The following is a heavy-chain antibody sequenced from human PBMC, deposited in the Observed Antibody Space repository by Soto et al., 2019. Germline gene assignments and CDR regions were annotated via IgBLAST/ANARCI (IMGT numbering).Heavy chain of an antibody. CDR3: AKEARHSTGWYYFDY. J-gene: IGHJ4*02. CDR2: ISDSGGST. CDR1: GFTFSSYD. D-gene: IGHD6-19*01. Sequence: EVQLLESGGGLVQPGGSVRLSCAASGFTFSSYDMSWVRQAPGKGLEWVSTISDSGGSTYYADSVKGRFTITTDNSKNTLYLQLNSRRADDTAVHYCAKEARHSTGWYYFDYWGQGTLVTVSS. V-gene: IGHV3-23*01.